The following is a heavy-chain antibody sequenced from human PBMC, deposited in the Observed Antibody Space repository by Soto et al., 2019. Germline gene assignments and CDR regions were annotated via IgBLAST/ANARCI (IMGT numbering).Heavy chain of an antibody. J-gene: IGHJ5*02. Sequence: SETLSLTCSVSGAALNSGNYYWSWIRQVPGKGLEWIGHIYVTGAVDYNPSLRDRITLSQDTSERQFSLNLRLVTAADTAVYYCARLRIATNNYKWFDPWGQGTMVTGSS. D-gene: IGHD2-21*01. CDR1: GAALNSGNYY. CDR2: IYVTGAV. CDR3: ARLRIATNNYKWFDP. V-gene: IGHV4-31*03.